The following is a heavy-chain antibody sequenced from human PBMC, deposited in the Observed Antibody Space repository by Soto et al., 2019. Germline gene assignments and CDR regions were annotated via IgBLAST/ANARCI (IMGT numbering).Heavy chain of an antibody. CDR2: LSANGAAK. CDR3: AKADDGTWWGYVDH. J-gene: IGHJ4*02. CDR1: GFTFINYA. D-gene: IGHD2-8*02. V-gene: IGHV3-23*01. Sequence: EVQLLESGGGLVQPGGSLRLSCTASGFTFINYAMSWVRQAPGKGLEWVSSLSANGAAKRYAESVKGRFSISGDISLNTLYLQMDNLRAEDTATYYCAKADDGTWWGYVDHWGQGSLVTVSS.